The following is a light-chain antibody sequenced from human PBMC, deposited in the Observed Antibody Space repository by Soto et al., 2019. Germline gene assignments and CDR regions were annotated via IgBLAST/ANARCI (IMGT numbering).Light chain of an antibody. Sequence: QSALAQPPSASGSPGHSVTISCTGTSIDIGYYDYVSWYQQHPGKAPQLIIYDVTKRPSGVPDRFSGSKSGNTASLTVAGLQAEASADYYCNSYSGNNALFFGGGTQLTVL. CDR2: DVT. J-gene: IGLJ2*01. CDR1: SIDIGYYDY. V-gene: IGLV2-8*01. CDR3: NSYSGNNALF.